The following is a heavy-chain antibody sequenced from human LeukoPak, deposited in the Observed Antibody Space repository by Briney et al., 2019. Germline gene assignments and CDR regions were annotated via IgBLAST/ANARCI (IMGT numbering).Heavy chain of an antibody. V-gene: IGHV3-53*01. CDR1: GFTVSSNY. CDR2: IYSGGST. CDR3: ARVYDSSGNDY. Sequence: GGSLRLSCAASGFTVSSNYMSWVRQAPGKGLEWVSVIYSGGSTYYADSVKGRFTISRDNSKNTPYLQMNSLRAEDTAVYYCARVYDSSGNDYWGQGTLVTVSS. D-gene: IGHD3-22*01. J-gene: IGHJ4*02.